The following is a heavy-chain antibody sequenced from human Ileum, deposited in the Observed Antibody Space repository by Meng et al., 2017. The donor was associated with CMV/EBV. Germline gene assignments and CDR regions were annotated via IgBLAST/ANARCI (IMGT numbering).Heavy chain of an antibody. D-gene: IGHD1-14*01. V-gene: IGHV1-8*01. J-gene: IGHJ5*02. CDR1: GYTFINHD. CDR3: MRGAGEGGRDWFDP. Sequence: GESLKISCKASGYTFINHDINWVRQAAGQGLEWMGWMNSKSGNTGYAQKFQGRVTMTRDTSVSAAYMELSSLRFEDTAIYYCMRGAGEGGRDWFDPWGQGTLVTVSS. CDR2: MNSKSGNT.